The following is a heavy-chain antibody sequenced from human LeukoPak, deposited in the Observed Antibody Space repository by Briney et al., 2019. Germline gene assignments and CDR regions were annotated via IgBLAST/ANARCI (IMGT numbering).Heavy chain of an antibody. CDR3: AKPNYYYDSSGWSYFDY. J-gene: IGHJ4*02. Sequence: GGSLRLSCAASGFTFSSYGMSWVRQAPGKGLEWVSAISGSGGSTYYADSVKGRFTISRDNSKNTLYLQMNSLRAEDTAVYYCAKPNYYYDSSGWSYFDYWGQGTLVTVSS. CDR2: ISGSGGST. V-gene: IGHV3-23*01. CDR1: GFTFSSYG. D-gene: IGHD3-22*01.